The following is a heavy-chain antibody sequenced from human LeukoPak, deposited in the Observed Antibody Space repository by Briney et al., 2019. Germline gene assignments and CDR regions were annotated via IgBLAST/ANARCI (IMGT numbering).Heavy chain of an antibody. CDR3: ARMDLYGGYSIGFDS. CDR1: GYTFTGYF. Sequence: ASVKVSCKASGYTFTGYFMHWVRQAPGQGLQWMGWINPNIGDTHYAQKFRGRVTMTRDTSISTVYMELSRPTSDDTAVYYCARMDLYGGYSIGFDSWGQGTLVIVSS. CDR2: INPNIGDT. D-gene: IGHD4-23*01. J-gene: IGHJ5*01. V-gene: IGHV1-2*02.